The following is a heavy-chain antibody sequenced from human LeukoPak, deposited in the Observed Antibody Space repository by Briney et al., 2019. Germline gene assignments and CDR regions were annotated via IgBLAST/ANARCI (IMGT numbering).Heavy chain of an antibody. V-gene: IGHV3-23*01. D-gene: IGHD3-10*01. J-gene: IGHJ3*02. CDR3: AKPDVYYGSGSGAFDI. CDR2: ISGSGGST. Sequence: GGSLRLSCAASGFTFSSYAMSWVRQAPGKGLEWVSAISGSGGSTYYADSVTGRFTTSRDNSKNTLYLQMNSLRAEDTAVYYCAKPDVYYGSGSGAFDIWGQGTMVTVSS. CDR1: GFTFSSYA.